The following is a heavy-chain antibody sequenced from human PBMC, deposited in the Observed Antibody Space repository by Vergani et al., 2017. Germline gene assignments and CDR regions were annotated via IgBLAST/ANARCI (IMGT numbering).Heavy chain of an antibody. CDR1: GFTFSSYA. D-gene: IGHD2-2*02. J-gene: IGHJ3*02. CDR3: AKSDIVVVPAAIKGLAAFDI. CDR2: ISGSGGST. Sequence: EVQLLESGGGLVQPGGSLRLSCAASGFTFSSYAMSWVRQAPGKGLEWVSAISGSGGSTYYADSVKGRFTISRDNSKNTLYLQMNSLRAEDTAVYYWAKSDIVVVPAAIKGLAAFDIWGQGTMVTVSS. V-gene: IGHV3-23*01.